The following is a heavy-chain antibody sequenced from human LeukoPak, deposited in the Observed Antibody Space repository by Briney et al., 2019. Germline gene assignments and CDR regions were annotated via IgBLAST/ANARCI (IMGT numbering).Heavy chain of an antibody. CDR3: ARVPSGGPPDF. J-gene: IGHJ4*02. D-gene: IGHD3-10*01. CDR1: GFTFDDYA. Sequence: GGSLRLSCAASGFTFDDYAMHWVREAPGKGVEWVSGISWNSGSLDYADSVKGRFTISRDNAKNSVYLQMNSLRTEDTAFYYCARVPSGGPPDFWGQGTLVTVSS. CDR2: ISWNSGSL. V-gene: IGHV3-9*01.